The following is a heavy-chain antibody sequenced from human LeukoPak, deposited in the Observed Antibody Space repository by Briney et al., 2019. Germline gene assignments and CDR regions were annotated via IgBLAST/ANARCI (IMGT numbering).Heavy chain of an antibody. V-gene: IGHV1-46*01. CDR3: EKDKELYCDYVSDYYYYIDF. CDR2: INHSGGST. D-gene: IGHD4-17*01. J-gene: IGHJ6*03. Sequence: ASVTVSFTGSGYTFTIYYMHWVRHAPGQGRGGMGVINHSGGSTSYTQKFQGRGSITRDTYTSTVYMELRSLRYRHTAMYLYEKDKELYCDYVSDYYYYIDFWGKGTTVTISS. CDR1: GYTFTIYY.